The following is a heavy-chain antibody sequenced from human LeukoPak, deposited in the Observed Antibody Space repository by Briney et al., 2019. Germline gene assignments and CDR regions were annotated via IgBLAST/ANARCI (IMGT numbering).Heavy chain of an antibody. V-gene: IGHV3-23*01. CDR3: AKSPLSIYYFDY. D-gene: IGHD2/OR15-2a*01. CDR1: GFTFSSYA. J-gene: IGHJ4*02. CDR2: ISGSGGST. Sequence: PGGSLRLSCAASGFTFSSYAMSRVRQAPGKGLEWVSAISGSGGSTYYADSVKGRFTISRDNSKNTLYLQMNSLRAEDTAVYYCAKSPLSIYYFDYWGQGTLVTVSS.